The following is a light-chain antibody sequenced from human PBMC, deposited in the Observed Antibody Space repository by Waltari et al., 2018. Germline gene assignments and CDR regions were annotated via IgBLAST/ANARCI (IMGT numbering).Light chain of an antibody. J-gene: IGLJ2*01. CDR3: CSFARSSTLV. CDR2: DVT. V-gene: IGLV2-11*01. CDR1: SSDVGYYNY. Sequence: QSALTQPRSVSGSPGQSVTISCTGTSSDVGYYNYASWYQQHPGKPPKLMIYDVTKRPSGVPDRFSGSNSGNTASLTVSGLQAEDEADYYCCSFARSSTLVFGGGTKLTVL.